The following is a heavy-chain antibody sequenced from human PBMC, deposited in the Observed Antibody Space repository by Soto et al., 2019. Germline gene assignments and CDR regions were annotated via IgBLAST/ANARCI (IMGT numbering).Heavy chain of an antibody. CDR3: ARERRDFWSGYAFDI. CDR2: INHSGST. D-gene: IGHD3-3*01. V-gene: IGHV4-34*01. J-gene: IGHJ3*02. CDR1: GGSFSGYY. Sequence: SETLSLTCAVYGGSFSGYYRSWIRQPPGKGLEWIGEINHSGSTNYNPSLKSRVTISVDTSKNQFSLKLSSVTAADTAVYYCARERRDFWSGYAFDIWGQGTMVTVSS.